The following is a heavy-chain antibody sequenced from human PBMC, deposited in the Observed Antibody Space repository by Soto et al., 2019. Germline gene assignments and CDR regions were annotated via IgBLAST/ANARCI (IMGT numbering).Heavy chain of an antibody. CDR3: AKGHDFWSGYTESDY. V-gene: IGHV3-23*01. Sequence: GGSLRLSCAASGFTFSSYAMSWVRQAPGKGLEWVSAISGSGGSTYYADSVKGRFTISRDNSKNTLYPQMNSLRAEDTAVYYCAKGHDFWSGYTESDYWGQGTLVTVSS. D-gene: IGHD3-3*01. J-gene: IGHJ4*02. CDR2: ISGSGGST. CDR1: GFTFSSYA.